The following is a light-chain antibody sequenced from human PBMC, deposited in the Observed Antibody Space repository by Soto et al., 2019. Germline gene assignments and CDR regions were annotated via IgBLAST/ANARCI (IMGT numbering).Light chain of an antibody. CDR3: SSYTSSSTL. CDR2: AVT. Sequence: QSVLTQHASVSGSPGQSITISCTGTSSDFGGYNYVSWYQQHPGKAPKLMIYAVTDRPSGGSSRFSGSKSGNTASLTISGLRAEDEADYYCSSYTSSSTLFGTGTKVTVL. V-gene: IGLV2-14*01. J-gene: IGLJ1*01. CDR1: SSDFGGYNY.